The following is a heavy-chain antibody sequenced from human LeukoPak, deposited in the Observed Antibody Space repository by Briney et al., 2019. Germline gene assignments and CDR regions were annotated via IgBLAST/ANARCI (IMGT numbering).Heavy chain of an antibody. CDR3: ARRWSYYFDY. CDR2: MNPNSANT. Sequence: ASVKVSCKASGYTFTSYDINWVPQDTGQGREWMGWMNPNSANTGDEQKFQGRVTITRNTSISTAYMELSSLRSEDTAVYYCARRWSYYFDYWGQGTLVTVSS. V-gene: IGHV1-8*03. D-gene: IGHD4-23*01. J-gene: IGHJ4*02. CDR1: GYTFTSYD.